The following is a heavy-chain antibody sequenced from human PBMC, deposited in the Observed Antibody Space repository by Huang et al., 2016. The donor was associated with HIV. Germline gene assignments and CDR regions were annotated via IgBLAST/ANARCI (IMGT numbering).Heavy chain of an antibody. Sequence: QILLIESGGGVVQPGRSLRLSCAASGFTFSSYGMHWVRQAPGKGLGWVAVRSYEEDNKYYADSVRGRFTISRDNSKNTLYLQMNSLRIEDTAVYYCARGPIRFLAWLLNFDYWGQGALVTVSS. CDR3: ARGPIRFLAWLLNFDY. CDR2: RSYEEDNK. V-gene: IGHV3-30*03. D-gene: IGHD3-3*01. J-gene: IGHJ4*02. CDR1: GFTFSSYG.